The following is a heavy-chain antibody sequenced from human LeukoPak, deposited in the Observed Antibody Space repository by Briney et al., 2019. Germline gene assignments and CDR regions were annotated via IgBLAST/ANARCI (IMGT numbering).Heavy chain of an antibody. CDR1: GFTFSDYG. D-gene: IGHD3-10*01. Sequence: GGSLRLSCAASGFTFSDYGMHWVRQAPGKGLEWVAVISYDGSNKYYSDSVKGRFTISRDNSKNTLYLQMNSLRAEDTAVYYCAKYGPMAPLDYWGQGTLVTVSS. J-gene: IGHJ4*02. CDR3: AKYGPMAPLDY. V-gene: IGHV3-30*18. CDR2: ISYDGSNK.